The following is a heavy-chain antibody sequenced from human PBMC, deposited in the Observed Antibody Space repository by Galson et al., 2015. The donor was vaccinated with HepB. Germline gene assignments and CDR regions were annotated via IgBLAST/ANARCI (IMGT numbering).Heavy chain of an antibody. CDR3: TPEAPGPYCGGDCPTSFDY. J-gene: IGHJ4*02. D-gene: IGHD2-21*02. V-gene: IGHV3-15*01. CDR1: GFTFTDSP. Sequence: SLRLSCAASGFTFTDSPMSWVRQAPGKGLEWVCRIKSKTDGGTTDYTAPVKGRITISRADSRNTLYLQMNSLKTEDTAVYYCTPEAPGPYCGGDCPTSFDYWGKGTLVTVSS. CDR2: IKSKTDGGTT.